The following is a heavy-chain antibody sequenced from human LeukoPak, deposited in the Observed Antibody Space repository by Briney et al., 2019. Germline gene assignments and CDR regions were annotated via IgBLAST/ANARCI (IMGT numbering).Heavy chain of an antibody. CDR1: GFTFSSCS. CDR2: ISSSSSYI. D-gene: IGHD3-22*01. J-gene: IGHJ4*02. V-gene: IGHV3-21*01. Sequence: GGSLRLPCAASGFTFSSCSMNGVRQAPGRGLEWVSSISSSSSYIYYADSVKRRFTISRDNAKNSLYLQMNSLRAEDTAVYYCAREKPALTYYYDSSGYYYFDYWGQGTLVTVSS. CDR3: AREKPALTYYYDSSGYYYFDY.